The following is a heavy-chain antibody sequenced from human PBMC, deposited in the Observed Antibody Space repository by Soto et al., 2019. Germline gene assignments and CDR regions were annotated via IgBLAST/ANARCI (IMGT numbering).Heavy chain of an antibody. CDR3: AKDQNGMDV. J-gene: IGHJ6*02. CDR1: GFTFSNYG. CDR2: ILYDGSNK. Sequence: SLRLSCAASGFTFSNYGMHWVRQAPGKGLEWVALILYDGSNKYYADSVKGRFTISRDNSKNTLYLQMNSLRAEDTAVYYCAKDQNGMDVWGQGTTITVSS. V-gene: IGHV3-30*18.